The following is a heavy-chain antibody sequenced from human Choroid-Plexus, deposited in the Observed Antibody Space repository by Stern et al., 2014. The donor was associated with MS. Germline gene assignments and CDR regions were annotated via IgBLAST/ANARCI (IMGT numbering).Heavy chain of an antibody. CDR1: GFTFGSCA. D-gene: IGHD2/OR15-2a*01. Sequence: VQLVESGGGVVQPGRPLRLSCVASGFTFGSCAMHWVPQAPGKGLDWWAGVSYDGSNKYYADSVKGRFTISRDNSQNTLYMQMSSLRPEDTAVYYCAKDRQYLTYFFDHWGQGSLVTVSS. J-gene: IGHJ5*02. CDR2: VSYDGSNK. V-gene: IGHV3-30*18. CDR3: AKDRQYLTYFFDH.